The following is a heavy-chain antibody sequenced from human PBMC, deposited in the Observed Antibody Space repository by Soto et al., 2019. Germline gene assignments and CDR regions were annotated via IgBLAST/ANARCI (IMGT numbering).Heavy chain of an antibody. D-gene: IGHD1-26*01. Sequence: EVQLVESGGGLVQPGGSLRLSCAASGFTFSDHYMDWVRQAPGKGLEWVGRTRNKANSYTTEYAASVKGRFTISRDDSTNTLYLQMNSLKTEDTAVYYCARVLPRGGDRGSYFDYWGQGTLVTVSS. CDR3: ARVLPRGGDRGSYFDY. V-gene: IGHV3-72*01. CDR1: GFTFSDHY. CDR2: TRNKANSYTT. J-gene: IGHJ4*02.